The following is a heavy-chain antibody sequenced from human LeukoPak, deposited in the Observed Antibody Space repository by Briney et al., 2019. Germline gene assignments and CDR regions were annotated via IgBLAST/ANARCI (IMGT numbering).Heavy chain of an antibody. CDR3: ARREVYFDY. CDR2: IPYDGSNK. D-gene: IGHD1-14*01. V-gene: IGHV3-30*02. J-gene: IGHJ4*02. CDR1: GFTFSSYG. Sequence: GGSLRLSCAASGFTFSSYGMHWVRQAPGKGLEWVAFIPYDGSNKYYADSVKGRFTISRDNSKNTLYLQMNSLRAEDTAVYYCARREVYFDYWSQGTLVTVSS.